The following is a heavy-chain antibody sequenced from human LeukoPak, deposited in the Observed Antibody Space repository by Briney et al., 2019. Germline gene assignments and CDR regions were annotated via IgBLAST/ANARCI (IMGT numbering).Heavy chain of an antibody. CDR1: GFTFSNAW. D-gene: IGHD3-10*01. Sequence: GGSLRLSCAASGFTFSNAWMNWVRQAPGKGLEWVGRIKSKTDGGTTDYAAPVKGRFTISRGDSKNTLYLQMNSLKTEDTAVYYCTANLLWFGELFQGELDYWGQGTLVTVSS. CDR3: TANLLWFGELFQGELDY. V-gene: IGHV3-15*07. J-gene: IGHJ4*02. CDR2: IKSKTDGGTT.